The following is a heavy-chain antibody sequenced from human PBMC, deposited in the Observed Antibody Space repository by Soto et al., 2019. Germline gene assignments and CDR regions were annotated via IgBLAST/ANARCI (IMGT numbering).Heavy chain of an antibody. Sequence: GESLKISCKGSGYNFAGYWIAWVRQMPGKGLELMGIIYPSDSDTRYRPSCQGQVTISADKSISSAYLQWSSLRASDTAMYYCARGRVSTRTFDYWGQGTPVTVSS. CDR2: IYPSDSDT. D-gene: IGHD1-1*01. CDR3: ARGRVSTRTFDY. CDR1: GYNFAGYW. J-gene: IGHJ4*02. V-gene: IGHV5-51*01.